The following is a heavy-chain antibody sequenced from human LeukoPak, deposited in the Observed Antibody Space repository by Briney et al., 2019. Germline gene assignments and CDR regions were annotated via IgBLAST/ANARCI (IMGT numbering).Heavy chain of an antibody. CDR2: ISGSGGST. CDR1: GFTFSSYA. V-gene: IGHV3-23*01. J-gene: IGHJ4*02. Sequence: GGFLRLSCAASGFTFSSYAMSWVRQAPGKGLEWVSAISGSGGSTYYADSVKGRFTISRDNSKNTLYLQMNSLRAEDTAVYYCAKDGIYYYDSSGYYYIHWGQGTLVTVSS. CDR3: AKDGIYYYDSSGYYYIH. D-gene: IGHD3-22*01.